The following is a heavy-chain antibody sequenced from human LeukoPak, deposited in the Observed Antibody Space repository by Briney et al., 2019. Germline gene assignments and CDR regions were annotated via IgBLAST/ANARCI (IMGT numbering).Heavy chain of an antibody. CDR3: AKDMGNSGRYWAEVDY. CDR1: GFTFSSYA. V-gene: IGHV3-23*01. J-gene: IGHJ4*02. D-gene: IGHD1-26*01. Sequence: PGGSLRLSCAASGFTFSSYAMSWVRQAPGKGLEWVSGISGSGGSTYYADSVKGRFTISRDNSKNTLYLQMDSLRGEDTAVYYCAKDMGNSGRYWAEVDYWGQGTLVTVSS. CDR2: ISGSGGST.